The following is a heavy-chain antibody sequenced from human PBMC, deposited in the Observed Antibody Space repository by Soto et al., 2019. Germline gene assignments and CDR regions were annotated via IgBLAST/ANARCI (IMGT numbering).Heavy chain of an antibody. Sequence: ASVKVSCKASGYTFTGYYMHWVRQAPGQGLEWMGIINPSGGSTSYAQKFQGRVTMTRDTSTSTVYMELSSLRSEDTAVYYCARDPGSPQWLAKYYFDYWGQGTLVTVSS. CDR3: ARDPGSPQWLAKYYFDY. CDR2: INPSGGST. J-gene: IGHJ4*02. D-gene: IGHD6-19*01. CDR1: GYTFTGYY. V-gene: IGHV1-46*01.